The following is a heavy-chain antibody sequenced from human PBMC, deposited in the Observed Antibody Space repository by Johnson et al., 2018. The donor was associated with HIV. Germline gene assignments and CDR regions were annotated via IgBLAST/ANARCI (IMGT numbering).Heavy chain of an antibody. CDR3: AIGRGEFPRHAFDI. CDR1: GFTFSSYA. CDR2: ISYGGKNK. Sequence: VQLVESGGGVVQPGMSLRLSYADSGFTFSSYAVHWVRQAPGKGLEWVALISYGGKNKYYADSVKGRFTISRDNSKNTLYLQMGSLRAEDIAVYYCAIGRGEFPRHAFDIWGQGTMVTVSS. D-gene: IGHD3-10*01. J-gene: IGHJ3*02. V-gene: IGHV3-30*14.